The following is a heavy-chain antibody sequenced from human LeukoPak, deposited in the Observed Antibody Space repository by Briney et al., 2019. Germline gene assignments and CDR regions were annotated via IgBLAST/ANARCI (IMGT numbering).Heavy chain of an antibody. CDR1: GFTFSSYW. CDR2: IKQDGSVK. Sequence: GGSLRLSCAASGFTFSSYWMSWVRQAPGKGLEWVANIKQDGSVKYYVDSVKGRFTISRDNAKNSLYLQMNSLRAEDTVVYYCASGYYDFWSGWLNWGQGTLVTVSS. J-gene: IGHJ4*02. CDR3: ASGYYDFWSGWLN. V-gene: IGHV3-7*01. D-gene: IGHD3-3*01.